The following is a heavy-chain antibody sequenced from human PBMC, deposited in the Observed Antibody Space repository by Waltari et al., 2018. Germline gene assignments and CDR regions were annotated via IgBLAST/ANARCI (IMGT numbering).Heavy chain of an antibody. D-gene: IGHD2-8*01. CDR1: GYTFTSYA. CDR3: ARGSMYANRGFDY. V-gene: IGHV1-3*01. J-gene: IGHJ4*02. CDR2: INAGNGNT. Sequence: QVQLVQSGAEVKKPGASVKVSCKASGYTFTSYAMHWVRQAPGQRLEWMGWINAGNGNTKYSQKFQGRVTITRDTSASTAYMELSSLRSEDTAVYYCARGSMYANRGFDYWGQGTLVTVSS.